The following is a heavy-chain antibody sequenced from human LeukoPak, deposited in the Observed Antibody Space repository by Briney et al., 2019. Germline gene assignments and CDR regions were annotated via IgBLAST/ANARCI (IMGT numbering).Heavy chain of an antibody. V-gene: IGHV4-39*01. CDR2: IYYSGST. CDR1: GGSISSSSYY. Sequence: SETLSLTCTVSGGSISSSSYYWGWIRQPPGKGLEWIGSIYYSGSTYYNPSLKSRVTISVDTSKNQFSLKLSSVTAADTAVYYCARSPRRITMVRGVPPNWFDPWGQGTLV. CDR3: ARSPRRITMVRGVPPNWFDP. D-gene: IGHD3-10*01. J-gene: IGHJ5*02.